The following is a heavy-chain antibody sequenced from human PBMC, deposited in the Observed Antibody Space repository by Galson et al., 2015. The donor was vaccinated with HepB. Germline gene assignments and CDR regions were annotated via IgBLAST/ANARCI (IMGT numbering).Heavy chain of an antibody. V-gene: IGHV1-2*02. CDR3: ARGLSVVSGPSGWNGGWFDP. Sequence: SVKVSCKASGYTFTGYYMRWVRQAPGQGLEWMGWINPHGSGTDFAQKFQGRVTMTGDTSISTAYMELRRLRSDDTAVYYCARGLSVVSGPSGWNGGWFDPWGQGTLVTVSS. CDR1: GYTFTGYY. CDR2: INPHGSGT. J-gene: IGHJ5*02. D-gene: IGHD6-19*01.